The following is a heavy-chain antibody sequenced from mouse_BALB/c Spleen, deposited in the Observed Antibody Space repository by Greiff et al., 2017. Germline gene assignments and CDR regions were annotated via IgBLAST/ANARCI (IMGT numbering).Heavy chain of an antibody. CDR2: INPSSGYT. J-gene: IGHJ2*01. CDR1: GYTFTSYT. D-gene: IGHD1-1*01. V-gene: IGHV1-4*01. CDR3: ARGITTVVAEDY. Sequence: QVQLQQSGAELARPGASVKMSCKASGYTFTSYTMHWVKQRPGQGLEWIGYINPSSGYTNYNQKFKDKATLTADKSSSTAYMQLSSLTSEDSAVYYCARGITTVVAEDYWGQGTTLTVSS.